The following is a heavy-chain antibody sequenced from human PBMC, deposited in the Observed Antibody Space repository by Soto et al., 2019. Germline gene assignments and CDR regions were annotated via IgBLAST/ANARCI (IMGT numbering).Heavy chain of an antibody. CDR1: GGSISTYY. Sequence: PSETLSLTCTVSGGSISTYYWNWIRQPPGKGLEWIGYLYYTGITNYSPSLKSRVTISVDKSKNQFSLKLTSVTAADTAVYYCARDRDYDFWSGLDPWGQGKLVTVSS. V-gene: IGHV4-59*01. CDR2: LYYTGIT. CDR3: ARDRDYDFWSGLDP. J-gene: IGHJ5*02. D-gene: IGHD3-3*01.